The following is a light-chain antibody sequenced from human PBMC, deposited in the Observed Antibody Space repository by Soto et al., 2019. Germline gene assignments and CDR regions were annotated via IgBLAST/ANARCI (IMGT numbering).Light chain of an antibody. Sequence: EIVMTQSPATLSVSPGERATLSCRASQSIRSNFLAWYQQIPGQAPRLLIYGVSTRATVIPARFSGSGSGKVFTLTISSLQSEDFAVYYCQQYSAWPLTFGGGTKVEIK. CDR1: QSIRSN. J-gene: IGKJ4*01. V-gene: IGKV3-15*01. CDR2: GVS. CDR3: QQYSAWPLT.